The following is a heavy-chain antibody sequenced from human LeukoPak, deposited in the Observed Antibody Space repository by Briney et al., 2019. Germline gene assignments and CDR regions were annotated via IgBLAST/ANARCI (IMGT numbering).Heavy chain of an antibody. D-gene: IGHD3-10*01. CDR1: GFSLRTTGMC. CDR3: ARMMRETYGSGSKDREYYYAMDV. CDR2: IDWDDDE. J-gene: IGHJ6*02. Sequence: SAHARVKTTQTVTLGCSVAGFSLRTTGMCVSWIRQPPGKALEWLARIDWDDDEFYSTSLKARLTISKDTSKNQVVLTMTNMDPVDTATYYCARMMRETYGSGSKDREYYYAMDVWGQGTTVNVSS. V-gene: IGHV2-70*17.